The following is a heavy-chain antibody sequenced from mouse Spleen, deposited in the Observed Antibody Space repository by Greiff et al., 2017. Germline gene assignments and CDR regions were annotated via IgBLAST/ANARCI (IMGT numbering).Heavy chain of an antibody. J-gene: IGHJ4*01. CDR2: ISSGGGST. V-gene: IGHV5-6-4*01. CDR3: ARDKAGNYAMDY. CDR1: GFTFSSYY. Sequence: EVKLMESGGGLVKLGGSLKLSCAASGFTFSSYYMSWVRQTPEKRLEWVATISSGGGSTYYPDSVKGRFTISRDNAKNTLYLQMSSLNSEDTAVYYCARDKAGNYAMDYWGQGTSVTVSS.